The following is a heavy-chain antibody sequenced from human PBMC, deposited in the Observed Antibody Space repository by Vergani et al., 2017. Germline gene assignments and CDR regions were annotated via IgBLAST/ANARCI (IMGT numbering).Heavy chain of an antibody. CDR3: VKDIAASGNYWYFDL. CDR1: GFTFDDYA. D-gene: IGHD6-13*01. CDR2: INWNSDSI. J-gene: IGHJ2*01. V-gene: IGHV3-9*01. Sequence: EVQLVESGGGLVQPGRSLRLSCAASGFTFDDYAMHWVRQAPGKGLEWVSGINWNSDSIAYADSVKGRVTISRDNAENSLYLQMNSLRAEDTALYYCVKDIAASGNYWYFDLWGRGTLVTVSS.